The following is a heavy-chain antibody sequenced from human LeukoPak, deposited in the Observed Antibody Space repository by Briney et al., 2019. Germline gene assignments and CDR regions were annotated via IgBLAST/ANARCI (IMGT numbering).Heavy chain of an antibody. D-gene: IGHD3-22*01. CDR3: ARYPTYYYDSSGYKEGSYFDY. V-gene: IGHV3-20*04. CDR1: GXTFDDYG. CDR2: INWNGGST. Sequence: AGGSLRLSCAVSGXTFDDYGMSWVRQAPGKGLEWVSGINWNGGSTGYADSVKGRFTISRDNAKNSLYLQMNGLRAEDTALYYCARYPTYYYDSSGYKEGSYFDYWGQGTLVTVSS. J-gene: IGHJ4*02.